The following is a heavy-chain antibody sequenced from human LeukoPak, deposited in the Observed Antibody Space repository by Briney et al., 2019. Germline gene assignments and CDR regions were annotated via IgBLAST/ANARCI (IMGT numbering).Heavy chain of an antibody. J-gene: IGHJ4*02. CDR3: ARGQYYDILTGYYTLFDY. Sequence: ASVKVTCKPSGYTFTTYAMHWVRQAPGQRLEWMGWINAGNGNTKYSQKFQGRVTITRDTSASTAYMELSSLRSEDTAVYYCARGQYYDILTGYYTLFDYWGQGTLVTVSS. CDR2: INAGNGNT. V-gene: IGHV1-3*01. D-gene: IGHD3-9*01. CDR1: GYTFTTYA.